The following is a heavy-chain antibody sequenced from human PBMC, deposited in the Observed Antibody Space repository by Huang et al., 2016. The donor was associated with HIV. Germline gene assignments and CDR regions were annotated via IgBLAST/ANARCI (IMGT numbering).Heavy chain of an antibody. J-gene: IGHJ4*02. CDR1: GYTFADYF. CDR3: TRDGVAPDEEFDY. D-gene: IGHD5-12*01. CDR2: LNPKNGAT. V-gene: IGHV1-2*02. Sequence: QVQLVQSGAEVKKPGASVKVSCKPSGYTFADYFIHWVRQAPGQGLEWMAWLNPKNGATNYAQQFRGRVTVTGDTSINTAYMEFSGLTSDDTANYYCTRDGVAPDEEFDYWGQGTLIIVSS.